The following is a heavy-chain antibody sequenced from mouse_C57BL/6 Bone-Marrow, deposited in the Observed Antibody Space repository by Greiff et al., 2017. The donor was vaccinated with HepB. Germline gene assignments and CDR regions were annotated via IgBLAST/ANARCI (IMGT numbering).Heavy chain of an antibody. Sequence: EVKVVESGEGLVKPGGSLKLSCAASGFTFSSYAMSWVRQTPEKRLEWVAYISSGGDYIYYADTVKGRFTISRDNARNTLYLQMSSLKSEDTAMYYCTRNLYYYGSSYPYWYFDVWGTGTTVTVSS. CDR3: TRNLYYYGSSYPYWYFDV. CDR2: ISSGGDYI. V-gene: IGHV5-9-1*02. J-gene: IGHJ1*03. D-gene: IGHD1-1*01. CDR1: GFTFSSYA.